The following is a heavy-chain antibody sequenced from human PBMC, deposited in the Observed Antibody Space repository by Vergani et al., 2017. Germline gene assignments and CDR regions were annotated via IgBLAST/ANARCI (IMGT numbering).Heavy chain of an antibody. J-gene: IGHJ4*02. V-gene: IGHV4-34*09. D-gene: IGHD3-10*01. Sequence: QVQLQESGPGLVKPSQTLSLTCTVSGGSFSGYYWSWIRQPPGKGLEWIGEINHSGSTNYNPSLKSRVTISVDTSKNQFSLKLSSVTAADTAVYYCARGRVRGKWGQGTLVTVSS. CDR3: ARGRVRGK. CDR1: GGSFSGYY. CDR2: INHSGST.